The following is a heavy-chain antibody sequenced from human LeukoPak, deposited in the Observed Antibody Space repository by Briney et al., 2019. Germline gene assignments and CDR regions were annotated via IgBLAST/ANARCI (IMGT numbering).Heavy chain of an antibody. CDR3: AKDGAQYSSGPECDP. Sequence: GGSLRLSCAASGLHFSGTAMSWVRQAPGKGLEWVSAISHDGMNAYYADSVKGRFTISRDDSKKTVSLEMSSLTAADTGVYYCAKDGAQYSSGPECDPRGQGALVTVSP. CDR1: GLHFSGTA. J-gene: IGHJ5*02. CDR2: ISHDGMNA. D-gene: IGHD6-19*01. V-gene: IGHV3-23*01.